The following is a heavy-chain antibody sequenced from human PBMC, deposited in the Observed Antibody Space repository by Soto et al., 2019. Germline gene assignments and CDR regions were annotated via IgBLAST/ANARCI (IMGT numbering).Heavy chain of an antibody. CDR1: GASISSYN. D-gene: IGHD6-13*01. J-gene: IGHJ2*01. CDR2: LNIAGTI. Sequence: SETLSLTCSVSGASISSYNWNWVWQSAGKGPEWVGRLNIAGTINYNPSLKSRITMSMDTSKNQISLHLRSVTAADTAMYYCARDRGEYTSSWFWYFSHWGHGTLVTVS. CDR3: ARDRGEYTSSWFWYFSH. V-gene: IGHV4-4*07.